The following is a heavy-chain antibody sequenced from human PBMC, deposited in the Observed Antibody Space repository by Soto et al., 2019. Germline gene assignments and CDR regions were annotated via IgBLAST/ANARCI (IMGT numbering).Heavy chain of an antibody. D-gene: IGHD2-15*01. V-gene: IGHV4-31*03. CDR3: ARALDCSGGSCLFDY. J-gene: IGHJ4*02. CDR1: GGSISSGGYY. Sequence: SETLSLPCTVSGGSISSGGYYWSLISQHPGKGLEWIGYIYYSGSTYYNPSLKSRVTISVDTSKNQFSLKLSSVTAADTAVYYCARALDCSGGSCLFDYWGQGTLVTVSS. CDR2: IYYSGST.